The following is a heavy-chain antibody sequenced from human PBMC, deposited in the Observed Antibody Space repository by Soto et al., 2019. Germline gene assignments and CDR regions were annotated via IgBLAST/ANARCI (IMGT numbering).Heavy chain of an antibody. CDR1: GFRFSDFA. CDR3: AKGAEGYVVSSLDS. CDR2: ITGTASST. V-gene: IGHV3-23*01. Sequence: EVQLLESGGGFVQPGGSLRLSCAASGFRFSDFAMTWVRQAPGRGLEWVSAITGTASSTYYADSVKGRFTISRDNSKNRLYLQINSLRAEDTAIYNCAKGAEGYVVSSLDSWGQGTLVTVSS. D-gene: IGHD5-12*01. J-gene: IGHJ4*02.